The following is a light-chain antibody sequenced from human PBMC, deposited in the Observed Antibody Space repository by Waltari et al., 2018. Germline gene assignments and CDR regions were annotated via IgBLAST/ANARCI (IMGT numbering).Light chain of an antibody. Sequence: DIVMTQFPDSLALSLGETAPINCKSSQSVFYKSNKKDYLAWYQQKAGQPPKLLIYWASTRESGVPDRFSGSGSGTDFTLTITSLQAEDVAVYFCQQYYGNPRTFGQGTKVEI. J-gene: IGKJ1*01. CDR1: QSVFYKSNKKDY. V-gene: IGKV4-1*01. CDR3: QQYYGNPRT. CDR2: WAS.